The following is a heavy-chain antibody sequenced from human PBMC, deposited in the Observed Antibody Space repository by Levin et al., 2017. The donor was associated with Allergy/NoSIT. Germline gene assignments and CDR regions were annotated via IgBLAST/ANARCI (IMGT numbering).Heavy chain of an antibody. CDR2: TYYRSRWFN. CDR3: VRWDGMIQNWFDP. J-gene: IGHJ5*02. D-gene: IGHD3-16*01. CDR1: GDNVSSTSAA. Sequence: SQTLSLTCDISGDNVSSTSAAWNWIRQSPSRGLEWLGRTYYRSRWFNDYAQSVKSRIMFNADTAKNQFSLHLNSVIPEDTAVCYCVRWDGMIQNWFDPWGQGTLVTVSS. V-gene: IGHV6-1*01.